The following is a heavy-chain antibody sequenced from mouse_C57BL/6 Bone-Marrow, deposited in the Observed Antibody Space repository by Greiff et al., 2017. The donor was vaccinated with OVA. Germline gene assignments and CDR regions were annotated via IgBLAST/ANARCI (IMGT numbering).Heavy chain of an antibody. V-gene: IGHV10-3*01. CDR3: VRESGGYYPAWFAY. D-gene: IGHD2-3*01. CDR2: IRSKSSNYAT. CDR1: GFTFNTYA. J-gene: IGHJ3*01. Sequence: DVKLVESGGGLVQPKGSLKLSCAASGFTFNTYAMHWVRQAPGKGLEWVARIRSKSSNYATYYADSVKDRFTISRDDSQSMLYLQMNNLKTEDTAMYYGVRESGGYYPAWFAYWGQGTLVTVSA.